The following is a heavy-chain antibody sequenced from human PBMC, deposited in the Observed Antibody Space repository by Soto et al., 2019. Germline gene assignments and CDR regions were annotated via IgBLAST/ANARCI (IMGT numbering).Heavy chain of an antibody. Sequence: EVQLVESGGGLVQPEGSLSLSCAPSGLTLSDNYVDWVPQAPGRGLEWVARIRNKANSYSTEYAASAKGRFTISRDDSKNLGYLQMSSLKTEDTAVYYCARIRLGSYDLKYFDYWGQGTLVTVSS. CDR2: IRNKANSYST. V-gene: IGHV3-72*01. J-gene: IGHJ4*02. CDR3: ARIRLGSYDLKYFDY. CDR1: GLTLSDNY. D-gene: IGHD1-26*01.